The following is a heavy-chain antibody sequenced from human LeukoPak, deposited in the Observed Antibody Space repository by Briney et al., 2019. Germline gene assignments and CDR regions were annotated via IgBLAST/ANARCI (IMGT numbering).Heavy chain of an antibody. Sequence: HPGRSLRLSCAASGFTFSSYAMHWVRQAPGKGLEWVAVISYDGSNKYYADSVKGRFTISRDNSKNTLYLQMNSLRAEDTAVYYCARDGSYYYDSSGYYSYYFDYWGQGTLVTVSS. CDR2: ISYDGSNK. V-gene: IGHV3-30-3*01. J-gene: IGHJ4*02. CDR1: GFTFSSYA. D-gene: IGHD3-22*01. CDR3: ARDGSYYYDSSGYYSYYFDY.